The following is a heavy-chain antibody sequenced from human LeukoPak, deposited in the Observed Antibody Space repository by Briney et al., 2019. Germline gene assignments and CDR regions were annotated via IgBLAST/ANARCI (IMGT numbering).Heavy chain of an antibody. CDR3: AKARGSVSGYHYFDY. CDR2: INADGDKT. J-gene: IGHJ4*02. CDR1: GYTFTSFH. V-gene: IGHV1-46*01. D-gene: IGHD3-22*01. Sequence: GASVKVSCKASGYTFTSFHMHWVRQAPGQGLEWMGVINADGDKTTYAEKFRGRLTLTTDTSTTSVFMELSGLGSEDTAVYYCAKARGSVSGYHYFDYWGQGTLVTVSS.